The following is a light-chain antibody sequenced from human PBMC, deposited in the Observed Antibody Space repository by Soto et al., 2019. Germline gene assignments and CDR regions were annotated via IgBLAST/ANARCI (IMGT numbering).Light chain of an antibody. CDR3: QQSYSTPPFT. J-gene: IGKJ3*01. Sequence: DIQMTQSPSSLSASVRDRVTITCRSSQSISSYLNWYQQKPGKAPKLLIYAASSLQSGVPSRFSGSGSGTDFTLTISSLHPEDFATYYCQQSYSTPPFTFGPGTKVDI. CDR2: AAS. V-gene: IGKV1-39*01. CDR1: QSISSY.